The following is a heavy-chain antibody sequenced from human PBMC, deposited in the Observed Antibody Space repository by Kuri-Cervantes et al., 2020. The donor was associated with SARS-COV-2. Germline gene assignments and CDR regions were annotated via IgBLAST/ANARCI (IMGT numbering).Heavy chain of an antibody. CDR3: AADMAYCGGDCYSNYYYYYGMDV. D-gene: IGHD2-21*02. CDR2: INPNSGGT. J-gene: IGHJ6*02. V-gene: IGHV1-2*04. CDR1: GYTFTGYY. Sequence: ASVKVSCKASGYTFTGYYMHWVRQAPGQGLEWMGWINPNSGGTNYAQKFQGWVTMTRDTPISTAYMELSRLRSDDTAVYYCAADMAYCGGDCYSNYYYYYGMDVWGQGTTVTVSS.